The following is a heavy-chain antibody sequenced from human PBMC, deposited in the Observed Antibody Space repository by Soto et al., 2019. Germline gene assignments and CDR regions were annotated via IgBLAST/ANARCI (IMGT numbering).Heavy chain of an antibody. V-gene: IGHV3-48*03. CDR2: IGTSGKTI. CDR3: ARDPAIYSGKFDYGLDV. CDR1: GFTLSSYE. Sequence: PGGSLRLSCAVSGFTLSSYEMNWVRQAPGKGLEWVSYIGTSGKTIYYADSVRGRSTISRDNAKNSLYLQMNSLRAEDTAVYFCARDPAIYSGKFDYGLDVWGRGTTVTVSS. D-gene: IGHD4-4*01. J-gene: IGHJ6*02.